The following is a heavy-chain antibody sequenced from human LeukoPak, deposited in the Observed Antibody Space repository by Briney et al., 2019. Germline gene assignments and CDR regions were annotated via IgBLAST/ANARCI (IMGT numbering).Heavy chain of an antibody. J-gene: IGHJ4*02. D-gene: IGHD3-10*01. CDR3: AKVALWFGEPKYYFDY. V-gene: IGHV3-23*01. CDR1: GFTFSSYA. CDR2: ISGSGGST. Sequence: GGSLRLSCAASGFTFSSYAMSWVRQAPGKGLEWVSAISGSGGSTYYADSVEGRFTISRDNSKNTLYLQMNSLRAEDTAVYYCAKVALWFGEPKYYFDYWGQGTLVTVSS.